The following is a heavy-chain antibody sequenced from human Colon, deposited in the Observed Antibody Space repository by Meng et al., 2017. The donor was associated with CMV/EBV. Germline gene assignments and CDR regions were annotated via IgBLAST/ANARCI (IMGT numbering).Heavy chain of an antibody. J-gene: IGHJ6*02. CDR3: ARQRRRINLLKGNEADFHGDMDV. V-gene: IGHV4-59*08. CDR1: GVAMSLYY. D-gene: IGHD3-10*01. CDR2: IYESGTT. Sequence: SETLSLTCSVSGVAMSLYYWSWIRQAPGKGLEWIGHIYESGTTKYYPSLESRVTISADTSKNEFSLKLRSVTAADTAVYYCARQRRRINLLKGNEADFHGDMDVWGQGTTVTVSS.